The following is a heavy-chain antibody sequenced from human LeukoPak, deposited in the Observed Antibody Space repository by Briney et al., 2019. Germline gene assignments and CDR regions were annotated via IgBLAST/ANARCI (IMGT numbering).Heavy chain of an antibody. CDR3: ARGGQRRCDR. CDR2: ISGRGSST. J-gene: IGHJ5*02. CDR1: GFTFSSYV. Sequence: GGSLRLSCAASGFTFSSYVMSWVRQAPGKGLEWVSGISGRGSSTYYADSAKGRFTISRDNSKNTLYLQMNSLRAEDTAVHYCARGGQRRCDRWGQGTLVTVSS. V-gene: IGHV3-23*01.